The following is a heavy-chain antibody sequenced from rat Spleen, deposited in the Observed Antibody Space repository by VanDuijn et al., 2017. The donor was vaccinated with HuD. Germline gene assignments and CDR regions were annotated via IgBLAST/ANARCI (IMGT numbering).Heavy chain of an antibody. CDR1: GFPFSNYD. Sequence: EVQLVESGGGLVQPGRSMKLSCAASGFPFSNYDMAWVRQAPKADLEWVASISYGGGNTYYRDSVKGRFTISRDNAKSTLYLQMYKLRSEDTATYYCVRQRNPGGGTSYWYFGFWGPGTMVTVSS. V-gene: IGHV5-25*01. J-gene: IGHJ1*01. CDR2: ISYGGGNT. CDR3: VRQRNPGGGTSYWYFGF. D-gene: IGHD1-11*01.